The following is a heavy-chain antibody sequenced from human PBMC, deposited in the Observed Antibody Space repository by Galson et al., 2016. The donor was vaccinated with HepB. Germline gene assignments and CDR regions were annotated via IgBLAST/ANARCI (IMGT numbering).Heavy chain of an antibody. D-gene: IGHD3-10*01. V-gene: IGHV2-5*02. J-gene: IGHJ5*02. CDR3: GHRSLWFGESWWWFDP. CDR1: GFSLTTTGVG. Sequence: PALVKPTQTLTLTCTFSGFSLTTTGVGVGWIRQPPGKALEWVALIYWDGDKRYSPSLKSRLTITKDTSKNQVVLTMTNMDPVDTATYYCGHRSLWFGESWWWFDPWGQGILVTVSS. CDR2: IYWDGDK.